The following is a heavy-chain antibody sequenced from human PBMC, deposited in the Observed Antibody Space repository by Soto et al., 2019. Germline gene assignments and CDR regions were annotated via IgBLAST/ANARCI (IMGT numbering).Heavy chain of an antibody. CDR3: ARGVGSGSYYNQYNWFDP. Sequence: QVQLVQSGAEVKKPGASVKVSCKASGYTFTNYGISWVRQAPGQGLEWMGWISGYNGNTKYAQKLQGRVTMTTDTSTSTAYMELRSLRSDATAVYYGARGVGSGSYYNQYNWFDPWCKGTLVTVSS. D-gene: IGHD3-10*01. V-gene: IGHV1-18*01. J-gene: IGHJ5*02. CDR2: ISGYNGNT. CDR1: GYTFTNYG.